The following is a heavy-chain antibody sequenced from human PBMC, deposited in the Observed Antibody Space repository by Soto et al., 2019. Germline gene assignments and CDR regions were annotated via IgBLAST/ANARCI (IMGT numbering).Heavy chain of an antibody. D-gene: IGHD5-18*01. CDR2: INSDGST. Sequence: EVQLVESGGGLIPPGGSLRLSCAASGFLVNSAYMTWVRQAPGKGLEWLSVINSDGSTLYAESVKGRFTISRDNSKNRLDLKMNSLRAEDTAMYYCARSGYSFAWGYWGQGTLVIVTS. J-gene: IGHJ4*02. CDR3: ARSGYSFAWGY. CDR1: GFLVNSAY. V-gene: IGHV3-53*01.